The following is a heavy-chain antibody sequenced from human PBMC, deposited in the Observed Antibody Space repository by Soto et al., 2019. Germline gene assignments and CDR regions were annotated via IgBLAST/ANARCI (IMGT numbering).Heavy chain of an antibody. Sequence: QVQLQESGPGLVKPSETLSLTCSVSGGSVNDYYWRWVQQPPGKGLEWIGFVYYIGSTNYNPSLKSRVTISVDTSKNQFSLKLRSVNAADTAVYYCAMGANYYYYHVIDVWGQGTTVTVSS. CDR3: AMGANYYYYHVIDV. D-gene: IGHD1-26*01. V-gene: IGHV4-59*02. CDR1: GGSVNDYY. CDR2: VYYIGST. J-gene: IGHJ6*02.